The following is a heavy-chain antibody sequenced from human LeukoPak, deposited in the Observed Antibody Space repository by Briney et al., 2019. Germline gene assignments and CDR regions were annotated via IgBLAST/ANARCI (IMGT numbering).Heavy chain of an antibody. V-gene: IGHV4-59*01. CDR2: IYYSGST. D-gene: IGHD6-13*01. J-gene: IGHJ4*02. CDR3: ARGVQIATFDY. Sequence: SETLSLTCTVSGGSISSYYWSWIRQPPGKGLERIGYIYYSGSTNYNPSLKSRVTISVDTSKNQFSLKLSSVTAADTAVYYCARGVQIATFDYWGQGTLVTVSS. CDR1: GGSISSYY.